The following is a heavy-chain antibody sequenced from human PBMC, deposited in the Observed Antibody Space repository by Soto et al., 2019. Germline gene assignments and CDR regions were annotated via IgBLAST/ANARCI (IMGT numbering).Heavy chain of an antibody. CDR3: AIDMHVGFTHYFAP. D-gene: IGHD1-26*01. J-gene: IGHJ1*01. Sequence: TDNLSLSCIVSGGSITSYHWSWIRLFPGKGLEWIAYRSYTGNSNYNPSLQSRGAISMDTSKNQLCLKLTLMTAADTAVYYCAIDMHVGFTHYFAPWGQGTLIIVSS. CDR2: RSYTGNS. V-gene: IGHV4-59*01. CDR1: GGSITSYH.